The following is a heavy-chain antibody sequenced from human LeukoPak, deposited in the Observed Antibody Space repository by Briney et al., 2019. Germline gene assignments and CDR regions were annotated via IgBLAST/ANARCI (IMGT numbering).Heavy chain of an antibody. D-gene: IGHD3-10*01. Sequence: PGGSLRLSCAASGFTFSSYSMNWVRQAPGKGLEWVGFIRSKAYGGTTEYAASVKGRFTISRDDSKSIAYLQMNSLKTEDTAVYYCTRARMVLLWFGETGGLYYFDYWGQGTLVTVSS. CDR1: GFTFSSYS. CDR3: TRARMVLLWFGETGGLYYFDY. V-gene: IGHV3-49*04. CDR2: IRSKAYGGTT. J-gene: IGHJ4*02.